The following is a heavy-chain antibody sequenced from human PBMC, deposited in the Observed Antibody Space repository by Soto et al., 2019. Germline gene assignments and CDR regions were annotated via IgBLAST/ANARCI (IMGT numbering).Heavy chain of an antibody. CDR3: ARSYGRLSYFAY. D-gene: IGHD4-17*01. CDR2: IYYSGIT. Sequence: PSETLSLTCTVSGGSISGSSYYWGWIRQPPGKGLEWIGTIYYSGITFYNPSLKSRVTISVDTSKNQFSLNLSSVTAADTAVYYCARSYGRLSYFAYWGQGTLVTVSS. CDR1: GGSISGSSYY. J-gene: IGHJ4*02. V-gene: IGHV4-39*01.